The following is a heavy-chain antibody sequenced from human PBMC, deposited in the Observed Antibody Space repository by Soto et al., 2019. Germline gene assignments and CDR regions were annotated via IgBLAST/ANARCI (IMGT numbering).Heavy chain of an antibody. Sequence: QVQLVESGGGVVQPGRSLRLSCAASGFTFSSYAMHWVRQAPGKGLEWVAVISYDGSNKYSADSVKGRFTISRDNSKNSLYLQMNSLRAEDTAVYYCAIDRLRYNWNDFPYYYYGMDVWGQGTTVTVSS. D-gene: IGHD1-1*01. CDR2: ISYDGSNK. CDR1: GFTFSSYA. V-gene: IGHV3-30-3*01. CDR3: AIDRLRYNWNDFPYYYYGMDV. J-gene: IGHJ6*01.